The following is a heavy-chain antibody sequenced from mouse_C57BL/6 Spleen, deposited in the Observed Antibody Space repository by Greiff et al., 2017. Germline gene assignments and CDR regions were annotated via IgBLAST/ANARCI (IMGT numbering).Heavy chain of an antibody. CDR2: IYPSDSET. CDR3: ARGLGRSMDY. V-gene: IGHV1-61*01. D-gene: IGHD4-1*01. CDR1: GYTFTSYW. J-gene: IGHJ4*01. Sequence: QVQLQQPGAELVRPGSSVKLSCKASGYTFTSYWMDWVKQRPGQGLEWIGNIYPSDSETHYNQKFKDKATLTVDKSSSTAYMQLSSLTSEDSAVYYGARGLGRSMDYWGQGTSVTVSS.